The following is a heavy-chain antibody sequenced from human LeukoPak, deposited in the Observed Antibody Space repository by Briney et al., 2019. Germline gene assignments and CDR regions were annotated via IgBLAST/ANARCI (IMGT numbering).Heavy chain of an antibody. CDR2: ISSGSLYI. V-gene: IGHV3-21*01. J-gene: IGHJ3*02. CDR3: ARSGGSRGDAFEI. D-gene: IGHD2-15*01. CDR1: GFTFSSYN. Sequence: GGSLRLSCAASGFTFSSYNMNWVRQAPGKGLEWVSFISSGSLYIYYADSLKGRFTISRDNAKNSLYLQMNSLRADDTAVYYCARSGGSRGDAFEIWGQGTMVTVSS.